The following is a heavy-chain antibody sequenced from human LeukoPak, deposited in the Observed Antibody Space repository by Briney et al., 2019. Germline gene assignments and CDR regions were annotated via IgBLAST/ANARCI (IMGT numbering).Heavy chain of an antibody. CDR3: GRKAGDCGGGSCYSIDY. CDR2: IIPIFGTA. V-gene: IGHV1-69*05. J-gene: IGHJ4*02. Sequence: SVRVSCKAFGGSFSSEAISWVRQAPGQGLEWMGGIIPIFGTANYAQKFQGRVTITTDESTTTAYMEVSSLRSEDTAVYYCGRKAGDCGGGSCYSIDYWGQGTLVTVSS. D-gene: IGHD2-15*01. CDR1: GGSFSSEA.